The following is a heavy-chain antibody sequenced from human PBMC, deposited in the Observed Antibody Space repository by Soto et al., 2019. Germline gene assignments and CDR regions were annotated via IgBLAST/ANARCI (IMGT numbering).Heavy chain of an antibody. V-gene: IGHV3-23*01. CDR1: GFTFSSYA. CDR2: ISGSGGST. D-gene: IGHD3-10*01. Sequence: GGSLRLSCAASGFTFSSYAMSWVRQAPGKGLEWVSAISGSGGSTYYADSVKGRFTISRDNSKNTLYLQMNSLRAEDTAVYYCAKDRATRIYGSGSYYFDYWGQGTLVTVSS. CDR3: AKDRATRIYGSGSYYFDY. J-gene: IGHJ4*02.